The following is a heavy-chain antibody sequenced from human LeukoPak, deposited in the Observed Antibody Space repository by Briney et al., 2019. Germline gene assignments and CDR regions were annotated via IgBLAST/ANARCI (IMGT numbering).Heavy chain of an antibody. CDR2: VDPEDGET. Sequence: GASVKVSCKASGGIFITYAISWVRQAPGKGLEWMGRVDPEDGETIYAEKFQGRVTITADTSTDTAYMELSSLRSEDTAVYYCATLEGRWPQRLANKNSDYWGQGTLVTVSS. V-gene: IGHV1-69-2*01. D-gene: IGHD5-24*01. J-gene: IGHJ4*02. CDR3: ATLEGRWPQRLANKNSDY. CDR1: GGIFITYA.